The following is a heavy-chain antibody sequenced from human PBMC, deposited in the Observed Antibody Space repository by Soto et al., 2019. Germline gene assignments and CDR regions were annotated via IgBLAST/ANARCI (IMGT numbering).Heavy chain of an antibody. CDR3: AMLGGWSGGSRGMDV. Sequence: EVQLVESGGGLVQPGGSLRLSCAASGLIFSDYHMDWVRQAPGKGLEWVGRIRRKANSYTTEYAASVNGRFTISRDDSKNSLYLQMNSLKSEDTAVYYCAMLGGWSGGSRGMDVWGQGTTVTVSS. CDR1: GLIFSDYH. D-gene: IGHD6-19*01. CDR2: IRRKANSYTT. J-gene: IGHJ6*02. V-gene: IGHV3-72*01.